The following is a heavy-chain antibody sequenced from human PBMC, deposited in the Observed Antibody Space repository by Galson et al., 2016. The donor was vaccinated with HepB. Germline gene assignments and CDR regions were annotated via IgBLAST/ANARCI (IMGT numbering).Heavy chain of an antibody. D-gene: IGHD3-22*01. Sequence: SLRLSCAASGFTFSKYAMHWVRQTPGKGLEWVAIISYVGSNQYYADSVKGRFTISRDNSQNALYLQMNSLRAEDTALYYCAKSYYEPREMPDYWGQGTLVTVSS. CDR3: AKSYYEPREMPDY. CDR2: ISYVGSNQ. V-gene: IGHV3-30*18. J-gene: IGHJ4*02. CDR1: GFTFSKYA.